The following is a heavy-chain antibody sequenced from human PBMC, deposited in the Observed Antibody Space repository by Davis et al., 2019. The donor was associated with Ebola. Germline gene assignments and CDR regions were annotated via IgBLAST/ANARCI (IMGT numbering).Heavy chain of an antibody. J-gene: IGHJ2*01. CDR3: ARHRTIFGVVIHYWYFDL. CDR1: GGSISSYY. D-gene: IGHD3-3*01. CDR2: IYYSGST. V-gene: IGHV4-59*01. Sequence: MPSETLSLTCTVSGGSISSYYWSWIRQPPGKGLEWIGYIYYSGSTNYNPSLKSRVTISVDTSKNQFSLKLSSVTAADTAVYYCARHRTIFGVVIHYWYFDLWGRGTLVTVSS.